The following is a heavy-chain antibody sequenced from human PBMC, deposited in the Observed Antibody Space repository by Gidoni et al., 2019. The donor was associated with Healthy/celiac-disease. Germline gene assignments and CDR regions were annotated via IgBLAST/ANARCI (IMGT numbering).Heavy chain of an antibody. Sequence: QVQLVESGGGVVHPGRSLRLSCAASGFTFGSYGMHWVRQAPGKGLEWVAVIWYDGSNKYYADSVKGRFTISRDNSKNTLYLQMNSLRAEDTAVYYCARDGIERRLLCPDYWGQGTLVTVSS. CDR3: ARDGIERRLLCPDY. V-gene: IGHV3-33*01. CDR1: GFTFGSYG. D-gene: IGHD3-10*01. CDR2: IWYDGSNK. J-gene: IGHJ4*02.